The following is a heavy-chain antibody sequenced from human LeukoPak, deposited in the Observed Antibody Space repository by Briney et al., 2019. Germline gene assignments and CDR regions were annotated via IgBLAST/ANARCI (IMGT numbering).Heavy chain of an antibody. Sequence: ASVKVSCKASGYTFTSYGISWVRQATGQGLEWTGWMNPNSGNTGYAQKFQGRVTITRNTSICTAYMELSSLRSEDTAVYYCARGLYIAVAGTNSYYYYMDVGDKGTTVTVSS. CDR1: GYTFTSYG. CDR2: MNPNSGNT. V-gene: IGHV1-8*03. D-gene: IGHD6-19*01. CDR3: ARGLYIAVAGTNSYYYYMDV. J-gene: IGHJ6*03.